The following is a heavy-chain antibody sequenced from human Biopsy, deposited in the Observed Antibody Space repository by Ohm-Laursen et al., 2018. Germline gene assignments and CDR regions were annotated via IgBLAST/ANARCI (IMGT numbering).Heavy chain of an antibody. Sequence: GTLSLTCAVSGVSISSYFWNWIRQPPGKGLEWIGDIYYSGSTKYNPSLKSRVTISVDMSKSQLSLKLTSVTTADTAVYYCARVAGGYAYYYGMDVWGQGTTVIVSS. CDR3: ARVAGGYAYYYGMDV. J-gene: IGHJ6*02. V-gene: IGHV4-59*01. CDR1: GVSISSYF. CDR2: IYYSGST. D-gene: IGHD5-12*01.